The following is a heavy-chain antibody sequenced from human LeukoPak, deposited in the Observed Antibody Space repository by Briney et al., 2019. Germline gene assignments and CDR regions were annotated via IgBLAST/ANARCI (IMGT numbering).Heavy chain of an antibody. V-gene: IGHV1-2*02. CDR2: INPNSGGT. CDR1: GYTFTDYY. Sequence: ASVKVSCKASGYTFTDYYMHWVRQAPGQGLEWMGWINPNSGGTNYAQKFQGRVTMTRDTSISTAYMELSRLRSDDTAVYYCARGGDYYDSSGPDYWGQGTLVTVSS. J-gene: IGHJ4*02. D-gene: IGHD3-22*01. CDR3: ARGGDYYDSSGPDY.